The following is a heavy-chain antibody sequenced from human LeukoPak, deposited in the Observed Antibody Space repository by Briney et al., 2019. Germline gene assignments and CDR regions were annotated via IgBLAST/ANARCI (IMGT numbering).Heavy chain of an antibody. J-gene: IGHJ6*03. CDR3: ARGVGYQLLFYYYYMDV. CDR1: GYTFTSYD. D-gene: IGHD2-2*01. V-gene: IGHV1-8*01. Sequence: ASVKVSCKASGYTFTSYDINWVRQATGQGLEWMGWMNPNSGNTGYAQKFQGRVTMTRNTSISTAYMELSSLRSEDTAVYHCARGVGYQLLFYYYYMDVWGKGTTVTVSS. CDR2: MNPNSGNT.